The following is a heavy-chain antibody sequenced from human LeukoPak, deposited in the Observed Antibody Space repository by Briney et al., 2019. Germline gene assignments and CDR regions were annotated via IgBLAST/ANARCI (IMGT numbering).Heavy chain of an antibody. CDR1: GGSISSLNL. J-gene: IGHJ4*02. V-gene: IGHV4-4*02. CDR3: ASGNESSGSSRLGDY. Sequence: SGTPSLTCAVSGGSISSLNLWSWLRQPPGKGLEWVGEMYLDGRTNFHPSLKSRVTISVDTSKNQFSLKLSSVTAADTAVYYCASGNESSGSSRLGDYWGQGTLVTVSS. CDR2: MYLDGRT. D-gene: IGHD1-26*01.